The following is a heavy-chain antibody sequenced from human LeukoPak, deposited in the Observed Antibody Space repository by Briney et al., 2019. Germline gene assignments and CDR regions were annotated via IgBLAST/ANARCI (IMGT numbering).Heavy chain of an antibody. Sequence: SVKVSCKASGFTFTSSAVQWVRQARGQRLEWIGWIVVGSGNTNYAQKFQEGVTITRDMSTSTAYMELSSLRSEDTAVYYCAADKDFSGSYFYWGQGTLVTVSS. D-gene: IGHD1-26*01. CDR2: IVVGSGNT. CDR1: GFTFTSSA. CDR3: AADKDFSGSYFY. V-gene: IGHV1-58*01. J-gene: IGHJ4*02.